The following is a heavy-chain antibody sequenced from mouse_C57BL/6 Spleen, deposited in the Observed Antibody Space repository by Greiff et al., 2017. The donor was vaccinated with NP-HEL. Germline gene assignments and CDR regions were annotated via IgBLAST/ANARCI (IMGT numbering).Heavy chain of an antibody. CDR3: ASVDGYDLAWFAY. V-gene: IGHV5-4*03. Sequence: EVKLMESGGGLVKPGGSLKLSCAASGFTFSSYAMSWVRQTPEKRLEWVATISDGGSYTYYPDNVKGRFTISRDNAKNNLYLQMSHLKSEDTAMYYCASVDGYDLAWFAYWGQGTLVTVSA. CDR2: ISDGGSYT. D-gene: IGHD2-2*01. CDR1: GFTFSSYA. J-gene: IGHJ3*01.